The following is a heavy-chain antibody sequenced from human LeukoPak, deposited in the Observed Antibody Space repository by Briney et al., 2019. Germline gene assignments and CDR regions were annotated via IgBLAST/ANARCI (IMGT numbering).Heavy chain of an antibody. J-gene: IGHJ6*03. CDR3: ARPTWTNYMDV. D-gene: IGHD3/OR15-3a*01. CDR1: GITFSGSG. Sequence: GGSLRLSCAASGITFSGSGMSWVRQAPGKGLEWVSTISGSGSNTHYADSVKGRFTISRDNAKNSVSLQMNSLRAEDTAVYFCARPTWTNYMDVWGKGTAVTISS. CDR2: ISGSGSNT. V-gene: IGHV3-21*01.